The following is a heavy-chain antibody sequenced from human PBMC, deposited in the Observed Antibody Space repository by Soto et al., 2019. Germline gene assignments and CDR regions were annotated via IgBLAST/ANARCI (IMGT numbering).Heavy chain of an antibody. V-gene: IGHV4-4*02. CDR1: SGSISSSNW. Sequence: PSETLSLTCAVSSGSISSSNWWSWVRQPPGKGLEWIGEIYHSGSTNYNPSLKSRVTISVDTSKNQFSLKLSSVTAADTAVYYCARTPNYGYCSSTSCYAGYYYYGMDVWGQGTTVTVSS. D-gene: IGHD2-2*03. CDR3: ARTPNYGYCSSTSCYAGYYYYGMDV. J-gene: IGHJ6*02. CDR2: IYHSGST.